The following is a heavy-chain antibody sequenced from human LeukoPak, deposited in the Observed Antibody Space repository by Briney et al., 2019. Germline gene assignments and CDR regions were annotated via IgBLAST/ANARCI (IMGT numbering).Heavy chain of an antibody. J-gene: IGHJ5*02. D-gene: IGHD1-14*01. CDR2: LYPENSYA. CDR1: EYSFTNCW. Sequence: GESLKISCKGSEYSFTNCWIGWVRQKPGKGLEWMGLLYPENSYARYSPSLQGQVIMSVDKSIRTAYLQWSNLKASDTAMYYCARQNREDATGRKFDPWGQGTLVIVSS. CDR3: ARQNREDATGRKFDP. V-gene: IGHV5-51*01.